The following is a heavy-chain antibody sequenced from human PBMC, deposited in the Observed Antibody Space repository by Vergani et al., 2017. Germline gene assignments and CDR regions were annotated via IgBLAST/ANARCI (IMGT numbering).Heavy chain of an antibody. V-gene: IGHV4-38-2*01. Sequence: QVRLQESGPGLVKPSETLSLTCAVSGFSIDNGYYWDWIRQPPGKGLEWIGSIYRTGRTHFNPSLKSRVTISVDTSNNHFSLRLNSLTAADTAVYYCARRSGSVYDIFSGTQYFFDFGGQGTLVTVSS. CDR1: GFSIDNGYY. J-gene: IGHJ4*02. CDR3: ARRSGSVYDIFSGTQYFFDF. CDR2: IYRTGRT. D-gene: IGHD3-9*01.